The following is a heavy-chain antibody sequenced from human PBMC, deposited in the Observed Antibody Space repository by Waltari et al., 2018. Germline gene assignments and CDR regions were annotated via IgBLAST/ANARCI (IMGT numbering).Heavy chain of an antibody. CDR1: GGSIISSAYH. J-gene: IGHJ5*02. V-gene: IGHV4-39*01. CDR3: TRYYTPSDVGWFDP. CDR2: IHYSGTT. D-gene: IGHD3-10*01. Sequence: QLQLQESGPGLVNPSETLSLTCSVSGGSIISSAYHWVWIRQPPGKGLEWIANIHYSGTTYHKPSLQSRVTVFVDTSKNQFSLKLYSVTAADTAVYYCTRYYTPSDVGWFDPWGQGSLVTVSS.